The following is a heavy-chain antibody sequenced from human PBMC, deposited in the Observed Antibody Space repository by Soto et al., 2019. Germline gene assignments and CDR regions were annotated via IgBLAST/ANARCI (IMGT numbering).Heavy chain of an antibody. J-gene: IGHJ6*02. Sequence: EVQLVESGGGLVKPGGSLRLSCAASGFTFSSYSMNWVHQAPGKGLEWVSSISSSSSYIYYADSVKGRFTISRDNAKNSLYLQMNSLRAEDTAVYYCARVGIGYGDYYGMDVWGQGTTVTVSS. D-gene: IGHD5-12*01. CDR1: GFTFSSYS. CDR2: ISSSSSYI. CDR3: ARVGIGYGDYYGMDV. V-gene: IGHV3-21*01.